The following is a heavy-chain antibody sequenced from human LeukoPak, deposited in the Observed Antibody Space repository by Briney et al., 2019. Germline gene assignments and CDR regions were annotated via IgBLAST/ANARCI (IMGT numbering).Heavy chain of an antibody. CDR1: GFSLSTSGMC. D-gene: IGHD4-17*01. CDR2: IDWDDDK. J-gene: IGHJ6*03. CDR3: ARMIHSTVTTAHVYYYMDV. Sequence: SGPALVKPTQTLTLTCTFSGFSLSTSGMCVSWIRQPPGKALEWLARIDWDDDKYYSTSLKTRLTISKDTSKNQVVLTMTNMDPVDTATYYCARMIHSTVTTAHVYYYMDVWGKGTTVTISS. V-gene: IGHV2-70*11.